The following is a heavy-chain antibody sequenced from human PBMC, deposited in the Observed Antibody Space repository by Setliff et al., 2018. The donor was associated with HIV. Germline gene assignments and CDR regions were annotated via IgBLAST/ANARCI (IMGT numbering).Heavy chain of an antibody. V-gene: IGHV4-34*01. Sequence: PSETLSLTCAVYGESFNDYYWTWIRQPPGKGLEWSGEIDHSGNIKYHESPKSRVTRSKDTSKNQISLKLRSVTAADTAVYYCARGLNYYGSGSYLPLGYWGQGTLVTVSS. CDR2: IDHSGNI. CDR1: GESFNDYY. CDR3: ARGLNYYGSGSYLPLGY. D-gene: IGHD3-10*01. J-gene: IGHJ4*02.